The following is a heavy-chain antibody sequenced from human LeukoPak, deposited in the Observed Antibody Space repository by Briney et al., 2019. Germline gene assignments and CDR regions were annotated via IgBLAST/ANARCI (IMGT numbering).Heavy chain of an antibody. CDR3: VKDNDTVGTNASDI. CDR2: NREDGYKT. V-gene: IGHV3-43*02. Sequence: GGSLRLSCVPSGFTLANYPPHWVRPAPGRGLEWVSVNREDGYKTYCADFVGRRYTITRHNNKNSLFVQMNSLTTEHTAFYYCVKDNDTVGTNASDIWGQGTMVTVSS. D-gene: IGHD2-8*02. CDR1: GFTLANYP. J-gene: IGHJ3*02.